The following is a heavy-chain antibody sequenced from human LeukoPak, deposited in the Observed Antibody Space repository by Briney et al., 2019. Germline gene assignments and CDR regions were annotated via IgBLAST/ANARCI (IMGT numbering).Heavy chain of an antibody. J-gene: IGHJ4*02. Sequence: SETLSLTCTVSGGSISSYYWSWIRQSPGKGLEWIGYIHYSGSTNYTPSLKSRVTISVDTSNQFSLKLSSVTAADTAVYYCARGGTYYYDSSGYYWGQGTLVTVSS. D-gene: IGHD3-22*01. CDR2: IHYSGST. CDR3: ARGGTYYYDSSGYY. V-gene: IGHV4-59*01. CDR1: GGSISSYY.